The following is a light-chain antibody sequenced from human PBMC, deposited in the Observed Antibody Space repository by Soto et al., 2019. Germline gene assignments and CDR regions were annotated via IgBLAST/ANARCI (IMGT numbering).Light chain of an antibody. CDR1: QSVRSD. CDR3: QQYNNWPRT. V-gene: IGKV3-15*01. Sequence: EIVMTQSPATLSVSPGERATLSCRASQSVRSDLAWSHQKPGQAHRLLRDGAYTRATGIPARGSGSGAGTECTRTINSLQSEDFAVYDCQQYNNWPRTVGQGTKVDI. J-gene: IGKJ1*01. CDR2: GAY.